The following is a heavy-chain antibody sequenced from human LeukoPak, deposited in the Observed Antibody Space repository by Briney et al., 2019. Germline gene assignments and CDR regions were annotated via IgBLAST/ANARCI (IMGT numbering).Heavy chain of an antibody. CDR2: ISWNSGSI. Sequence: GRSLRLSCAASGFTFDDYAIHWVRQAPGKGLEWVSGISWNSGSIGYADSVKGRFTISRDNSKNTLYLQMNSLRAEDTAVYYCARRSGIAVAGAFDYWGQGTLVTVSS. CDR3: ARRSGIAVAGAFDY. D-gene: IGHD6-19*01. V-gene: IGHV3-9*01. J-gene: IGHJ4*02. CDR1: GFTFDDYA.